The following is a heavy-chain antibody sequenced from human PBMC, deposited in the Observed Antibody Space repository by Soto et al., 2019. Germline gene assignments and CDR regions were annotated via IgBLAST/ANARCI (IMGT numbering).Heavy chain of an antibody. J-gene: IGHJ4*02. CDR2: VYYSGYT. CDR3: AMGLAPVALDY. V-gene: IGHV4-59*03. CDR1: GGSMSPYY. Sequence: QVQLQESGPGLVKASETLSLTCTVSGGSMSPYYWSWIRQAPGVGLEWIAYVYYSGYTHYNPSLKSRGTRPLSAAKTQIAGRLARVTVAQQGVYYCAMGLAPVALDYWGPRAMLTVSS. D-gene: IGHD6-19*01.